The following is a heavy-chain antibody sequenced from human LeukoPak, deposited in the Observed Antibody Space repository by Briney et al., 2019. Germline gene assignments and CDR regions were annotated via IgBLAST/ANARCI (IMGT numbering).Heavy chain of an antibody. V-gene: IGHV3-48*03. CDR1: GFTFSSYE. D-gene: IGHD3-10*02. J-gene: IGHJ6*04. CDR2: ISSSGSNI. CDR3: AELGITMIGGV. Sequence: GGSLRLSCAASGFTFSSYEMNWLRQAPGEGLEWVSYISSSGSNIYYADSVKGRFTISRDNDKNSLYLQMNSVRAEDTAVYYCAELGITMIGGVWGKGTTVTISS.